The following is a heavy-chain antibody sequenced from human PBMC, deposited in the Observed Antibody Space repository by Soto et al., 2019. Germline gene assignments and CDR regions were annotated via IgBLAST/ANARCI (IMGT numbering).Heavy chain of an antibody. V-gene: IGHV1-69*08. CDR3: AREEYYYGSGAFFDY. CDR1: GGTFSSYT. CDR2: IIPILGIA. D-gene: IGHD3-10*01. J-gene: IGHJ4*02. Sequence: QVQLVQSGAEVKKPGSSVKVSCKASGGTFSSYTISWVRQAPGQGLEWMGRIIPILGIANYAQKFQGRVTXXADKSTSTAYMALSSLRSEDTAVYYCAREEYYYGSGAFFDYWGQGTLVTVSS.